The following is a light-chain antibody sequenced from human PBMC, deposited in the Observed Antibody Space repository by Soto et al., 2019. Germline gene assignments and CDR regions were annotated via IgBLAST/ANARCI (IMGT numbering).Light chain of an antibody. V-gene: IGLV1-40*01. CDR3: QSYATDLRVLYV. CDR2: GNN. Sequence: QSVLTQPPSVSGAPGQRVTISCTGSSSNIGAGYDVHWYQQLPGTAPKLLIYGNNNRPSGVPDRFSGSKSGTSASLAVTGLQAEDEADYYCQSYATDLRVLYVFGTGTKVTVL. J-gene: IGLJ1*01. CDR1: SSNIGAGYD.